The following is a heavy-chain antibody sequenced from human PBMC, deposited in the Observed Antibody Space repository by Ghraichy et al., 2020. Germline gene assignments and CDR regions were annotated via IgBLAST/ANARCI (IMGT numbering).Heavy chain of an antibody. D-gene: IGHD5-12*01. J-gene: IGHJ6*02. CDR2: INHSGRT. CDR1: GGSFSGYY. V-gene: IGHV4-34*01. CDR3: ARGGLRSRIVDTNYRYYYSYGMDV. Sequence: SETLSLTCAVYGGSFSGYYWSWIRQPPGQGLEWIGEINHSGRTNYNPSLKSRVTISVDTSKNQFSLKLSSVTAADTAVYYCARGGLRSRIVDTNYRYYYSYGMDVWGQGTTVTVSS.